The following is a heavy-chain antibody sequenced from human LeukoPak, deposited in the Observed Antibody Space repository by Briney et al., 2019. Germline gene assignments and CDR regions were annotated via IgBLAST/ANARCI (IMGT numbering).Heavy chain of an antibody. D-gene: IGHD2-15*01. CDR3: AKSGLNRLDY. V-gene: IGHV3-30*18. CDR2: ISYDGSNK. CDR1: GFTFSSYG. Sequence: GRSLRLSCAASGFTFSSYGMHWVRQAPGKGLEWVAVISYDGSNKYYADSVKGRFTISRDNSKNTLYLQMNSLRAEDTAVYYCAKSGLNRLDYWGQGTLVTVSS. J-gene: IGHJ4*02.